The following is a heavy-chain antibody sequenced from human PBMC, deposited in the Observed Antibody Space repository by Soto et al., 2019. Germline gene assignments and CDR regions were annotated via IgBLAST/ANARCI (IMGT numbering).Heavy chain of an antibody. CDR1: GGSVSSGGYY. V-gene: IGHV4-31*03. CDR3: ARGPRNAPMIRGIIGFFGP. Sequence: SETLSLTCTVSGGSVSSGGYYCSWIRQHPGKGLEWIGYIYYSVSTYYNPSLKSRVTISVDTSKNQFSLKLSSVTAADTAVYYCARGPRNAPMIRGIIGFFGPWGQGTMVTVPQ. CDR2: IYYSVST. D-gene: IGHD3-10*01. J-gene: IGHJ5*02.